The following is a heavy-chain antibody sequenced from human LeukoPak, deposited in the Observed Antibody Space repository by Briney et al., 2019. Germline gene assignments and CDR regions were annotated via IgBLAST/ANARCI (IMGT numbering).Heavy chain of an antibody. Sequence: PGGSLRLSCAASGFTFSSYSMNWVRQAPGKGLEWVSSISSSSSYIYYTDSVKGRFTISRDNAKNSLYLQMNSLRAEDTAVYYCARDHPGYFDYWGQGTLVTVSS. CDR2: ISSSSSYI. J-gene: IGHJ4*02. CDR3: ARDHPGYFDY. CDR1: GFTFSSYS. V-gene: IGHV3-21*01.